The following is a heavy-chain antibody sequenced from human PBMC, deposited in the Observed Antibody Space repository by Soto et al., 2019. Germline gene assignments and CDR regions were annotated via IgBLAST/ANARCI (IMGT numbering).Heavy chain of an antibody. CDR1: GGSISSGDYY. D-gene: IGHD3-22*01. J-gene: IGHJ3*02. CDR3: ARGSPGGYYYLGRAFDI. CDR2: TYYSGST. Sequence: SETLSLTCTVSGGSISSGDYYWSWIRQPPGKGLERIGYTYYSGSTYYNPSLKSRVTISVDTSKNQFSLKLSSVTAADTAVYYCARGSPGGYYYLGRAFDIWGQGTMVTVSS. V-gene: IGHV4-30-4*01.